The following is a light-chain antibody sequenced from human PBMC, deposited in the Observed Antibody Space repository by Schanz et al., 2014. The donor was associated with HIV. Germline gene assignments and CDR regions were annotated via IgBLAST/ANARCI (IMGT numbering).Light chain of an antibody. CDR1: SSNIGSNY. CDR2: RNN. CDR3: AAWDDRLSGWV. J-gene: IGLJ3*02. Sequence: QSVLTQPPSASGTPGQRVTISCSGSSSNIGSNYVYWYQQLPGTAPKLLIYRNNQRPSGVPDRFSGSRSGTSASLGISGLRSEDEADYHCAAWDDRLSGWVFGGGTKLTVL. V-gene: IGLV1-47*01.